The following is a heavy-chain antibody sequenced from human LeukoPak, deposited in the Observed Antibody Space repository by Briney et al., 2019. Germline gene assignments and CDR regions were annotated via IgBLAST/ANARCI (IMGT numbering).Heavy chain of an antibody. V-gene: IGHV4-34*01. CDR2: INHSGST. CDR3: ARGLDYGGNSVGYY. CDR1: GGSFSGYY. J-gene: IGHJ4*02. Sequence: SETLSLTCAVYGGSFSGYYWSWIRQPPGKGLEWIGEINHSGSTNYNPSLESRVTISVDTSKNQFSLKLSSVTDADADVYYCARGLDYGGNSVGYYWGQGTLVTVSS. D-gene: IGHD4-23*01.